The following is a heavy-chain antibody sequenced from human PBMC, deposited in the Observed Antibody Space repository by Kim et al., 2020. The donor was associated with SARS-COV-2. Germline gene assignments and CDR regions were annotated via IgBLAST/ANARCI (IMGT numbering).Heavy chain of an antibody. Sequence: SETLSLTCTVSGGSISSYYWSWIRQPPGKGLEWIGYIYYSGSTNYNPSLKSRVTISVDTSKNQFSLKLSSVTAADTAVYYCARDLELSPYGDYVGWFDPWGQGTLVTVSS. V-gene: IGHV4-59*01. CDR1: GGSISSYY. J-gene: IGHJ5*02. CDR3: ARDLELSPYGDYVGWFDP. D-gene: IGHD4-17*01. CDR2: IYYSGST.